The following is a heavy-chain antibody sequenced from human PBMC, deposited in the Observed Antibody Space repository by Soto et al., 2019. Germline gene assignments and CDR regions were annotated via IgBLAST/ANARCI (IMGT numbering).Heavy chain of an antibody. Sequence: APGKGLEWVSVIYSGGSAYYADSVKGRFTISRDNSKNTLYLQMNSLRAEDTAVYYCARHGYSYGGGYFDSWGQGTLVTLSS. V-gene: IGHV3-66*04. J-gene: IGHJ4*02. D-gene: IGHD5-18*01. CDR2: IYSGGSA. CDR3: ARHGYSYGGGYFDS.